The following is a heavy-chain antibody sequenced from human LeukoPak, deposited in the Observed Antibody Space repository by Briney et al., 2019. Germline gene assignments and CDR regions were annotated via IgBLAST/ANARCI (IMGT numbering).Heavy chain of an antibody. CDR2: MNPNSGHT. J-gene: IGHJ6*02. D-gene: IGHD6-19*01. V-gene: IGHV1-8*01. Sequence: ASVKVSCKASGYTFTSYDINWVRQATGQGLEWMGWMNPNSGHTGYAQKFQGRVTMTRNTSISTAYMELSSLRSEDTAVYYCARGGGKHSSGWYLPYYYYGMDVWGQGTTVTVSS. CDR3: ARGGGKHSSGWYLPYYYYGMDV. CDR1: GYTFTSYD.